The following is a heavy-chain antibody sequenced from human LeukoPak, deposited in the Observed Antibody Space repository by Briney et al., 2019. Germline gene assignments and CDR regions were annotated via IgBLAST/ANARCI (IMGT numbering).Heavy chain of an antibody. J-gene: IGHJ4*02. CDR3: ARHRAAVTTSPFDY. CDR1: GYSLTSYW. V-gene: IGHV5-51*01. Sequence: GESLKISCKGSGYSLTSYWIGWVRQMPGKGLEWMGIIYPGDSDTRYSPSFQGQVTISVDKSISTAYLQWSSLKASDTAMYYCARHRAAVTTSPFDYWGQGTLVTVSS. D-gene: IGHD4-11*01. CDR2: IYPGDSDT.